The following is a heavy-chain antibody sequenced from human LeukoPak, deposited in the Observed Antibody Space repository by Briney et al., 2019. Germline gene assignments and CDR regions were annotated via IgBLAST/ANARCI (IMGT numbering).Heavy chain of an antibody. CDR2: ISSSSSYI. D-gene: IGHD6-13*01. CDR1: GFTFSSYS. J-gene: IGHJ3*02. V-gene: IGHV3-21*01. Sequence: GGSLRLSCAASGFTFSSYSMNWVRQAPGKGLEWVSSISSSSSYIYYADSVKGRFTISRDNAKNSLYLQMNSLRAEDTAVYYCARDWGYSSSWHDAFDIWGQGTMVTVSS. CDR3: ARDWGYSSSWHDAFDI.